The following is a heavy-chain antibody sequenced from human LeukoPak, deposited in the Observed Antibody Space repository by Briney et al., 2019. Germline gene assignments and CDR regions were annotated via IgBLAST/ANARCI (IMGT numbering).Heavy chain of an antibody. CDR3: AKEGDNTGYRYFDG. CDR1: GFKLIGYS. V-gene: IGHV3-48*01. Sequence: AGSLRLSCAASGFKLIGYSMNWVRQAAGKGLGWVSYINSSSGTIIYADSVKGRFIISRDKVKSSLYLQTNSLRAEGTAVYYCAKEGDNTGYRYFDGWGQGTLVTVSS. CDR2: INSSSGTI. J-gene: IGHJ4*02. D-gene: IGHD3-22*01.